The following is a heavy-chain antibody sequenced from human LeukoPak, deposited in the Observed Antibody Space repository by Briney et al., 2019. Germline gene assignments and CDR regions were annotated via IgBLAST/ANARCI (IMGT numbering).Heavy chain of an antibody. V-gene: IGHV4-4*07. J-gene: IGHJ6*02. CDR3: VGAPSGYYYYYGMDV. CDR1: GGSISSYY. D-gene: IGHD1-26*01. CDR2: IYTSGST. Sequence: PSETLSLTCTVSGGSISSYYWSWIRQPAGKGLEWIGRIYTSGSTNYNPSLKSRVTMSVDTSKNQFSLKLSSVTAADTAVYYAVGAPSGYYYYYGMDVWGQGTTVTVSS.